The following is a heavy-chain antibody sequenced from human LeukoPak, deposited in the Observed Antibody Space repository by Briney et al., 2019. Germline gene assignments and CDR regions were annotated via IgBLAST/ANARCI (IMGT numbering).Heavy chain of an antibody. J-gene: IGHJ4*02. CDR1: GGSLSSSSYY. Sequence: PSETLSLTCTVSGGSLSSSSYYWGWIRQPPGKGLEWIGSIYYSGSTYYNPSLKSRVTISVDTSKNQFSLKLSSVTAADTAVYYCAGRIQLWLDGIFDYWGQGTLVTVSS. CDR3: AGRIQLWLDGIFDY. D-gene: IGHD5-18*01. V-gene: IGHV4-39*07. CDR2: IYYSGST.